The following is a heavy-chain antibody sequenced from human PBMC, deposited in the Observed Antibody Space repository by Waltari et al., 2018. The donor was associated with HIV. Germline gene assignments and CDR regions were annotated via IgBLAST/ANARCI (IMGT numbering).Heavy chain of an antibody. J-gene: IGHJ5*02. CDR1: GGSISSSSYY. CDR2: IDDSGST. V-gene: IGHV4-39*01. CDR3: ASTSPGYCSSTSCNNWFDP. D-gene: IGHD2-2*03. Sequence: QLQLQESGPGLVKPSETLSLTCTVYGGSISSSSYYWGWIRQPPGKGLEWIGSIDDSGSTYYNPSLKIRITISVDTSKNQFSLKLSSVTAADTAVYYCASTSPGYCSSTSCNNWFDPWGQGTLVTVSS.